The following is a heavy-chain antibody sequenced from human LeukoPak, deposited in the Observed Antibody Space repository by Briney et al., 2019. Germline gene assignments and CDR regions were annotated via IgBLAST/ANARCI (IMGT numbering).Heavy chain of an antibody. CDR1: GFTFSNYA. CDR2: ISSSGGTT. J-gene: IGHJ4*02. V-gene: IGHV3-23*01. CDR3: AKSGAYVIDY. Sequence: GGSLRLSCAACGFTFSNYAMSWVRQAPGKGLEWVAFISSSGGTTYYADSVKGRFTISRDNSKNTLYLQMNSLKVEDAAIYYCAKSGAYVIDYWGQGTLVTVSS. D-gene: IGHD3-10*02.